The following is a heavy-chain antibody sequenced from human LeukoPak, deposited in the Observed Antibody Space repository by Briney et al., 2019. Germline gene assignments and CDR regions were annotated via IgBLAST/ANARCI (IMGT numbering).Heavy chain of an antibody. D-gene: IGHD5-24*01. CDR3: AKSFSETERATITAY. V-gene: IGHV4-39*07. Sequence: SETLSLTCTVSGGSISSSSYYWGWIRQPPGKGLEWIGSIYYSGSTYYNPSLKSRVTISVDTSKNQFSLKLSSVTAADTAIYYCAKSFSETERATITAYWGQGTLVTVSS. CDR1: GGSISSSSYY. CDR2: IYYSGST. J-gene: IGHJ4*02.